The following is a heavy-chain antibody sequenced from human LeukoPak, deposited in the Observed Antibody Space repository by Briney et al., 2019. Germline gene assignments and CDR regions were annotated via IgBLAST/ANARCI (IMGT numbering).Heavy chain of an antibody. Sequence: SVKVSCKASGGTFRSYAISWVRQAPGQGLEWVGGIIPIFGTANYAHKFQGRVTITADESTSTAYMELSSLRSEDTAVYYCARGAYSSGWYGEFDYWGQGTLVTVSS. V-gene: IGHV1-69*01. CDR3: ARGAYSSGWYGEFDY. CDR2: IIPIFGTA. D-gene: IGHD6-19*01. CDR1: GGTFRSYA. J-gene: IGHJ4*02.